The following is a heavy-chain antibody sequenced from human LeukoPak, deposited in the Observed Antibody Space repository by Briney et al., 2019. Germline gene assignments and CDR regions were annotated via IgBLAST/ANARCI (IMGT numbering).Heavy chain of an antibody. CDR3: AKGSIVVVPAAIPSNAFDI. V-gene: IGHV3-21*04. CDR1: GFTFSSYS. Sequence: GGSLRLSCTASGFTFSSYSLNWVRQAPGKGLEWVSSVSTGSNYIYYADSVKGRFTISRDNDKNSLYLQMNSLRAEDTAVYYCAKGSIVVVPAAIPSNAFDIWGRGTMVTVSS. CDR2: VSTGSNYI. D-gene: IGHD2-2*02. J-gene: IGHJ3*02.